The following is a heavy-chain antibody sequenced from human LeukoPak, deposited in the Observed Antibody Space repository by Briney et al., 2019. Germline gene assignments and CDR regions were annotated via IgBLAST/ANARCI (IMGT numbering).Heavy chain of an antibody. CDR1: GGSIRGYY. D-gene: IGHD2-15*01. CDR2: IFYTGNT. CDR3: ARLGGLYSNAFDM. V-gene: IGHV4-59*01. J-gene: IGHJ3*02. Sequence: SETLSLTCTVSGGSIRGYYWSWIRQSPGKGVECIGYIFYTGNTYYSPSLRSRVSISVDTSKNQVSLQLRSLTSADTAVYYCARLGGLYSNAFDMWGQGTMVSVSS.